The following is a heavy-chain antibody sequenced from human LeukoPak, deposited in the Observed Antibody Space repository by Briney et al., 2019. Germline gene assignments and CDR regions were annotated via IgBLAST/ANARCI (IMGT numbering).Heavy chain of an antibody. CDR3: AVAYYYGSGDAFDI. Sequence: GGSLRLSCAASGFTFRSYSMNWVRQAAGKGLEWVSSINSDSNYKYYADSVQGRFTTSRDNAKSSLYLQMNSLRAEDTAVYYCAVAYYYGSGDAFDIWGQGTKVTVSS. J-gene: IGHJ3*02. CDR2: INSDSNYK. CDR1: GFTFRSYS. V-gene: IGHV3-21*01. D-gene: IGHD3-10*01.